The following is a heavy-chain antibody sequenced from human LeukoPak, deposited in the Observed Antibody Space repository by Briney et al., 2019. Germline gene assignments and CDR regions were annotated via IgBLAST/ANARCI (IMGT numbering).Heavy chain of an antibody. V-gene: IGHV4-34*01. J-gene: IGHJ5*02. CDR1: GGSFSGYY. CDR2: INHSGST. Sequence: SETLSLTCAVYGGSFSGYYWSWIRQPPGKGLEWIGEINHSGSTNYNPSLKSRVTISVDTSKDQFSLKLSSVTAADTAVYYCARGPRIAVAGKRSWFDPWGQGTLVTVSS. D-gene: IGHD6-19*01. CDR3: ARGPRIAVAGKRSWFDP.